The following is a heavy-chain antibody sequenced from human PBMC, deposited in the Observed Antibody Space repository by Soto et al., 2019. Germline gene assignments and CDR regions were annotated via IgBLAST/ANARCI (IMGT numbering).Heavy chain of an antibody. V-gene: IGHV3-49*03. J-gene: IGHJ3*02. Sequence: GGSLRLSCTASGFTFGDYAMSWFRQAPGKGLEWVGFIRSKAYGGTTEYAASVKGRCTISRDDSKSIAYLQMNSLKTEDTAVYYCTRSSFVEMATILFSDAFDIWGQGTMVTVSS. D-gene: IGHD5-12*01. CDR1: GFTFGDYA. CDR2: IRSKAYGGTT. CDR3: TRSSFVEMATILFSDAFDI.